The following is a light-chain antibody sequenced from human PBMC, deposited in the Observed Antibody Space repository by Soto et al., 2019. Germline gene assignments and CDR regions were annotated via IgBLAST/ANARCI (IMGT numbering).Light chain of an antibody. CDR3: SSYTSNYAVV. J-gene: IGLJ3*02. CDR1: SSDIGAHNY. V-gene: IGLV2-14*01. Sequence: QSALTPPASVSGSPGQSITIYCSGTSSDIGAHNYVSWYQQHPGKVPELIIYDVTNRPSGVSNRFSGSKSGSTASLTISGLQAGDEADYYCSSYTSNYAVVFGGGTQLTVL. CDR2: DVT.